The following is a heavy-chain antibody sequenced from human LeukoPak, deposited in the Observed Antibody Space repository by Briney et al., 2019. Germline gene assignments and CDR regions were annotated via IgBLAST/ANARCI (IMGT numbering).Heavy chain of an antibody. D-gene: IGHD1-26*01. CDR3: ARVTVGASSEAAFDI. V-gene: IGHV1-2*02. J-gene: IGHJ3*02. CDR1: GYTFTGYY. CDR2: INPNSGGT. Sequence: ASVKVSCKASGYTFTGYYMHWVRQAPGQGLEWMGWINPNSGGTNYAQKLQGRVTMTRDTSISTAYMELSRLRSDDTAVYYCARVTVGASSEAAFDIWGQGTTVTVSS.